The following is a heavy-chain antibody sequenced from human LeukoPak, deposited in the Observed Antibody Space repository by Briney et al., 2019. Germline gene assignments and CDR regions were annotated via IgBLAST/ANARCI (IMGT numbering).Heavy chain of an antibody. Sequence: ASVTVSCKASGYTFTGYYMHWVRQAPGQGLEWMGWINPNSGGTNYAQKFQGRVTMTRDTSISTAYMELSRLRSDDTAVYYCARDRSTMVRGVIISLGYWGQGTLVTVSS. J-gene: IGHJ4*02. V-gene: IGHV1-2*02. CDR2: INPNSGGT. CDR3: ARDRSTMVRGVIISLGY. CDR1: GYTFTGYY. D-gene: IGHD3-10*01.